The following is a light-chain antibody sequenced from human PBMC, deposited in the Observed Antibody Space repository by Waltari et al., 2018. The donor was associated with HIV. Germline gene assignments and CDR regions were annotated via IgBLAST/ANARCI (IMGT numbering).Light chain of an antibody. CDR3: HQYHDTPLT. CDR1: QSLLYIYNNKNS. CDR2: WAS. J-gene: IGKJ4*01. V-gene: IGKV4-1*01. Sequence: DIVMTQSPDSLAVSLGERATINCKSSQSLLYIYNNKNSLAWYQQQPGQPPKLLIYWASTRESGVPDRFSGSGSGTDFTLTISGLQAEDVAVYYCHQYHDTPLTFGGGTKVEIK.